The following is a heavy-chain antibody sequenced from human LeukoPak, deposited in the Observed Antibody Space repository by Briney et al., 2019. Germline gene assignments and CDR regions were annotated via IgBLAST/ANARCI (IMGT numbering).Heavy chain of an antibody. CDR3: ARLREAAFDM. CDR2: IGTAGDT. D-gene: IGHD1-26*01. Sequence: GGSLRLSCAASGFTFSSYDFQWVRHPTGKGLEWVSAIGTAGDTYYTGYVKGRFTMPRENGKSSWYLQLRSLRRGVTAVYYCARLREAAFDMWGQGTTVTVFS. V-gene: IGHV3-13*04. J-gene: IGHJ3*02. CDR1: GFTFSSYD.